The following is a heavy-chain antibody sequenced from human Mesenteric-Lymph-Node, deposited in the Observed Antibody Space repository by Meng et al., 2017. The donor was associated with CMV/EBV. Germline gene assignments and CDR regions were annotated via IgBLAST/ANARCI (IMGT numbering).Heavy chain of an antibody. V-gene: IGHV3-21*01. Sequence: GGSLRLSCAASGFTFSSYSMNWVRQAPGKGLEWVSSTSGSSSYIYYADSVKGRFTISRDNAKNSLYLKMNSLRAENTAVYYCARGYCSSTSCYGGNYYYYGMDVWGQGTTVTVSS. CDR2: TSGSSSYI. CDR3: ARGYCSSTSCYGGNYYYYGMDV. CDR1: GFTFSSYS. J-gene: IGHJ6*02. D-gene: IGHD2-2*01.